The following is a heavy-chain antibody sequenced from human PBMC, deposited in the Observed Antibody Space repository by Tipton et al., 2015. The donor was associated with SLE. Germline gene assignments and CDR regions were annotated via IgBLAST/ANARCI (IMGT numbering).Heavy chain of an antibody. D-gene: IGHD6-13*01. CDR3: ATKGYSSSWVDY. J-gene: IGHJ4*02. CDR1: GGSISSGGYY. CDR2: IYYSGST. Sequence: TLSLTCTVSGGSISSGGYYWSWIRQHPGKGLEWIGYIYYSGSTYYNPSLKSRVTISVDTSKNQFSLKLSPVTAADTAVYYCATKGYSSSWVDYWGQGTLVTVSS. V-gene: IGHV4-31*03.